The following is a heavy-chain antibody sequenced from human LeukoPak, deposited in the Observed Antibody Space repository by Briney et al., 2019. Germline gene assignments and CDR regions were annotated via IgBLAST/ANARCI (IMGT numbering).Heavy chain of an antibody. J-gene: IGHJ4*02. CDR1: GFTFSSYS. CDR2: ISGSGGST. CDR3: AKVARGSGGYYFDY. D-gene: IGHD3-10*01. Sequence: GGSLRLSCAASGFTFSSYSMNWVRQAPGKGLEWVSAISGSGGSTYYADSVKGRFTISRDNSKNTLYLQMNSLRAEDTAVYYCAKVARGSGGYYFDYWGQGTLVTVSS. V-gene: IGHV3-23*01.